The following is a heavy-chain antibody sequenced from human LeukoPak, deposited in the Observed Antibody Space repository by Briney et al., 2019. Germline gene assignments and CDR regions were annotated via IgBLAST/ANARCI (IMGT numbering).Heavy chain of an antibody. J-gene: IGHJ6*03. Sequence: ASVKVSCKASGYTFTGYYMHWVRLAPGQGLEWMGWINPNSGGTNYAQKFQGRVTMTRDTSISTAYMELSRLRSDDTAVYYCARDPYYGSGSYYYYYMDVWGKGTTVTISS. CDR3: ARDPYYGSGSYYYYYMDV. D-gene: IGHD3-10*01. CDR1: GYTFTGYY. CDR2: INPNSGGT. V-gene: IGHV1-2*02.